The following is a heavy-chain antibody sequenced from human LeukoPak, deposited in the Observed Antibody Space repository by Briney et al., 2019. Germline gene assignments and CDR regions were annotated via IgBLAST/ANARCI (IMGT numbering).Heavy chain of an antibody. J-gene: IGHJ6*02. CDR2: ISSSSSYI. CDR1: GFTFSSYS. D-gene: IGHD3-10*01. Sequence: GGSLRLSCAASGFTFSSYSMNWVRQAPGNGLEWVSSISSSSSYIYYADSVKGRFTISRDNAKNSLYLQMNSLRAEDTAVYYCARVLVPYYYGSGSYYNENYYYYGMDVWGQGTTVTVSS. V-gene: IGHV3-21*01. CDR3: ARVLVPYYYGSGSYYNENYYYYGMDV.